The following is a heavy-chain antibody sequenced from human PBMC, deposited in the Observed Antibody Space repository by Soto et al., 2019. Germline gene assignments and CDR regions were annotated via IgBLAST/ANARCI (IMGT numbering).Heavy chain of an antibody. D-gene: IGHD1-26*01. CDR2: TIPLFGTP. Sequence: GASVKVSCKASGGTFSNYAISWVRQAPGQGLEWMGGTIPLFGTPNYAQTFQGRVTITADESSSTAYMELSSLRSDDTAVYFCATGLNGSYQKTEYWGQGTLVTVSS. V-gene: IGHV1-69*13. CDR1: GGTFSNYA. CDR3: ATGLNGSYQKTEY. J-gene: IGHJ4*02.